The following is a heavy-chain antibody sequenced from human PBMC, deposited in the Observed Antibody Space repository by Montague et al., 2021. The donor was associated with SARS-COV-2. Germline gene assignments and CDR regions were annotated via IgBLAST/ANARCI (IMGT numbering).Heavy chain of an antibody. V-gene: IGHV4-31*03. D-gene: IGHD2-2*01. CDR1: GGSISSGGYY. CDR3: ATESLGYCSSTSCYGPHYGMDV. Sequence: TLSLTCTVSGGSISSGGYYWSWIRQHPGKGLEWIGYIYYSGXTXYXXXXKXRATISVDTSKNQFSLKLSSVTAADTAVYYCATESLGYCSSTSCYGPHYGMDVWGQGTTVTVSS. CDR2: IYYSGXT. J-gene: IGHJ6*02.